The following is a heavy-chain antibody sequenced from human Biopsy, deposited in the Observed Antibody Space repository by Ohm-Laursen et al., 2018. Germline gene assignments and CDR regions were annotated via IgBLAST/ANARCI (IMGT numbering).Heavy chain of an antibody. J-gene: IGHJ5*02. CDR3: ARHPTGFWFDP. Sequence: GTLSLTCAVYGESFNGYYWSWIRQTPGKGLEWIGEINHSGRTNYNPSLKSRVTISFDTSTNQFSLKVSSVTAADTALYFCARHPTGFWFDPWGHGTLVTVSS. CDR2: INHSGRT. V-gene: IGHV4-34*01. CDR1: GESFNGYY.